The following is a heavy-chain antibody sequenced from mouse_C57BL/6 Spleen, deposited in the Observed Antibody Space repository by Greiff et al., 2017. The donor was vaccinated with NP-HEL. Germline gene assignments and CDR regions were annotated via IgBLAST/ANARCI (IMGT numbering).Heavy chain of an antibody. J-gene: IGHJ4*01. CDR1: GFSLSAFGMG. CDR3: ARILLYGSSPHYYAMDY. Sequence: ESGPGILQPSQTLSLTCSFSGFSLSAFGMGVGWIRQPSGKGLEWLAHIWWDDDKYYNPALKSRLTISKDTSKNQVFLKIANVDTADTATYYCARILLYGSSPHYYAMDYWGQGTSVTVSS. D-gene: IGHD1-1*01. V-gene: IGHV8-8*01. CDR2: IWWDDDK.